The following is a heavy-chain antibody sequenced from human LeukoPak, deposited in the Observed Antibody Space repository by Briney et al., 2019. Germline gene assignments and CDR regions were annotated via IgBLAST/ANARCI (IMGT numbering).Heavy chain of an antibody. D-gene: IGHD6-19*01. CDR2: ISAYNGNT. CDR3: ARVRGTVAAPYYFDY. J-gene: IGHJ4*02. V-gene: IGHV1-18*01. Sequence: ASVKVSCKASGYTFTSYGISWVRQAPGQGLEWMGWISAYNGNTNYAQKLQGRVTMTTDTSTSTAYMELRSLRSDDTAVYYCARVRGTVAAPYYFDYWGQGTLVTVSS. CDR1: GYTFTSYG.